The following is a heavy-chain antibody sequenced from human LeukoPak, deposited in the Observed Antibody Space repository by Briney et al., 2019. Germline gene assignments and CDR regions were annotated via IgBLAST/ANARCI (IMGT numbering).Heavy chain of an antibody. V-gene: IGHV3-23*01. J-gene: IGHJ4*02. Sequence: GGSLRLSCAASGFTFSSYAMSWVRQAPGKGLEWVSAISGSGSSTCYADSVKGRFTISRDNSKNTLYLQMNSLRAEDTAVYYCARGPIYYDILTGFDYWGQGTLVTVSS. CDR2: ISGSGSST. CDR1: GFTFSSYA. CDR3: ARGPIYYDILTGFDY. D-gene: IGHD3-9*01.